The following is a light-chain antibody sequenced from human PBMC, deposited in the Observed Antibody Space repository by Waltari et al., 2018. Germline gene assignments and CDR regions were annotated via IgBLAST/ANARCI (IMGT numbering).Light chain of an antibody. CDR3: SSYTTTSTLLVV. V-gene: IGLV2-14*03. Sequence: QSALTQPASVSGSPGQSITISCTGTSSDIGSSNYVPWTQHHPGKAPKLMIFDVNNRPSGVSDRFSGSKSGNTASLTISGLQAEDEADYYCSSYTTTSTLLVVFGGGTKLTVL. J-gene: IGLJ2*01. CDR2: DVN. CDR1: SSDIGSSNY.